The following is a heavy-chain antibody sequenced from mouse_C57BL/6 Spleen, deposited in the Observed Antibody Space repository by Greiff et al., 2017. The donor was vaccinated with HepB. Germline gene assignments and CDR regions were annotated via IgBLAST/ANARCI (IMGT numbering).Heavy chain of an antibody. V-gene: IGHV1-50*01. CDR2: IDPSDSYT. CDR1: GYTFTSYW. Sequence: QVQLKQPGAELVKPGASVKLSCKASGYTFTSYWMQWVKQRPGQGLEWIGEIDPSDSYTNYNQKFKGKATLTVDTSSSTAYMQLSSLTSEDSAVYYCARRSYGNYFDYWGQGTTLTVSS. CDR3: ARRSYGNYFDY. D-gene: IGHD2-1*01. J-gene: IGHJ2*01.